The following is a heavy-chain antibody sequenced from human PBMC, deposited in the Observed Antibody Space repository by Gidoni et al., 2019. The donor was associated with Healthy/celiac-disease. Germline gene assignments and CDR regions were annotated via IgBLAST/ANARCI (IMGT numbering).Heavy chain of an antibody. CDR2: IYHSGST. D-gene: IGHD3-9*01. V-gene: IGHV4-30-2*01. Sequence: QLQLQESGSGLVKPSQTLSLTCAVSGGSISSGGYSWSWIRQPPGKGLEWMGYIYHSGSTYYIPSLKSRVTISVDRSKNKISVKLSSVTAADTAGYDCARGPSDYDILTVYPLWYFDHWGRGTLVTVSS. CDR1: GGSISSGGYS. J-gene: IGHJ2*01. CDR3: ARGPSDYDILTVYPLWYFDH.